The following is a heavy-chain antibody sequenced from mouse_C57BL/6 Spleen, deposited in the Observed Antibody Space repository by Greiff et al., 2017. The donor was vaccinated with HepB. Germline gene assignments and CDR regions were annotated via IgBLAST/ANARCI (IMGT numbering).Heavy chain of an antibody. D-gene: IGHD3-1*01. CDR1: GYTFTSYW. V-gene: IGHV1-50*01. CDR3: ASSSAWFAY. Sequence: VQLQQSGAELVKPGASVKLSCKASGYTFTSYWMQWVKQRPGQGLEWIGEIDPSDSYTNYNQKFKGKATLTVDTSSSTAYMQLSSLTSEDSAVYYCASSSAWFAYWGQGTLVTVSA. CDR2: IDPSDSYT. J-gene: IGHJ3*01.